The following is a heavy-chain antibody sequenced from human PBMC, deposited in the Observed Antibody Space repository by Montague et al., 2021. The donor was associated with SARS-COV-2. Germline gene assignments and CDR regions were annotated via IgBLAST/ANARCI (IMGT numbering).Heavy chain of an antibody. Sequence: SETLSLTCSVSSGSIISSGYYWGCIRPPPGKELVWIGNIYYSGTTYYNPYLQSRDTISVDTSKNRLSLRLSSVTAADTAVYFCARAMIRAVTTPFDYWGQGSQVTVSS. D-gene: IGHD3-10*01. CDR2: IYYSGTT. CDR3: ARAMIRAVTTPFDY. CDR1: SGSIISSGYY. J-gene: IGHJ4*02. V-gene: IGHV4-39*02.